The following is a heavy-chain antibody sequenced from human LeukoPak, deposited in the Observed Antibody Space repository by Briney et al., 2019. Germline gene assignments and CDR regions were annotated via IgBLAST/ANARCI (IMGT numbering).Heavy chain of an antibody. J-gene: IGHJ4*02. CDR1: GGSISSGGYY. D-gene: IGHD3-3*01. CDR2: IYYSGST. V-gene: IGHV4-31*03. CDR3: ARGLRFLEWLSSYFDY. Sequence: SETLSLTCTVSGGSISSGGYYWSWIRQHPGKGLERIGYIYYSGSTYYNPSLKSRVTISVDTSKNQFSLKLSSVTAADTAVYYCARGLRFLEWLSSYFDYWGQGTLVTVSS.